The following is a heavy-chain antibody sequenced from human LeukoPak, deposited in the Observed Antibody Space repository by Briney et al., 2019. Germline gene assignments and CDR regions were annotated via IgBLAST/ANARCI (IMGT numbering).Heavy chain of an antibody. CDR1: GFTFSSYA. D-gene: IGHD6-19*01. Sequence: GPLRLSCAASGFTFSSYAMHWVRQAPGKGLEWGAVISYDGSNKYYADSVKGRFTISRDNFKNTLYLQMNTLRAEDTAVYYCARSPHIGGWYYQVDYWGQGTLVTVSS. J-gene: IGHJ4*02. CDR2: ISYDGSNK. CDR3: ARSPHIGGWYYQVDY. V-gene: IGHV3-30*04.